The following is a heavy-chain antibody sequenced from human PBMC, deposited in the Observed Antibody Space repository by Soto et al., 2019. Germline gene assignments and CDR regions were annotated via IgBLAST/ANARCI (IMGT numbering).Heavy chain of an antibody. Sequence: SETLSLTCAVYGGSFSGYYWSWIRRPPGKGLEWIGEINHSGSTNYNPSLKSRVTISVDTSKNQFSLKLSSVTAADTAVYYCARGPGYDFWSGYYTGYYYYGMDVWGHGTTVTVSS. V-gene: IGHV4-34*01. CDR3: ARGPGYDFWSGYYTGYYYYGMDV. CDR1: GGSFSGYY. CDR2: INHSGST. D-gene: IGHD3-3*01. J-gene: IGHJ6*02.